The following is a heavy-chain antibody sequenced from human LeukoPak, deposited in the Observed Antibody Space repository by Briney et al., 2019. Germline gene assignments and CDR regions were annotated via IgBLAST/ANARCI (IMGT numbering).Heavy chain of an antibody. CDR1: GGSISSYY. Sequence: NPSETLSLTCTVCGGSISSYYWSWIRQPAGKGLEWIGRIYTSGSTNYNPSLKSRVTMSVDTSKNQFSLKLSSVTAADTAVYYCARCSTGTYYYYYYMDVWGKGTTVTVSS. D-gene: IGHD1-1*01. CDR3: ARCSTGTYYYYYYMDV. V-gene: IGHV4-4*07. J-gene: IGHJ6*03. CDR2: IYTSGST.